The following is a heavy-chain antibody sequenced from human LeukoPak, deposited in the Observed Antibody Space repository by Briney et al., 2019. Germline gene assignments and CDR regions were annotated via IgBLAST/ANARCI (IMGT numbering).Heavy chain of an antibody. D-gene: IGHD1-26*01. CDR1: GFTFANYA. Sequence: GGSLRLSCAASGFTFANYALNWFRHTPGKGLEWLSYISSTNAIYYADPVKGRFTISRDNAKESLYLQMSSLRAEDTAVYYCARDDKWAFDYWGQGTLVTVSS. J-gene: IGHJ4*02. CDR3: ARDDKWAFDY. V-gene: IGHV3-69-1*02. CDR2: ISSTNAI.